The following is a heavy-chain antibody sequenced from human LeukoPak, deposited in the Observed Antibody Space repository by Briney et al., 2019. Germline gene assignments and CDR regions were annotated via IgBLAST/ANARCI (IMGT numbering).Heavy chain of an antibody. CDR3: ASTSASGSWYVGWFDP. V-gene: IGHV4-59*01. CDR2: IYYSGST. Sequence: SETLSLTCTVSGVSISSYYWSWIRQPPGKGLEWIGYIYYSGSTNYNPSLKSRVTISVDTSKNQFSLKLSSVTAADTAVYYCASTSASGSWYVGWFDPWGQGTLVTVSS. J-gene: IGHJ5*02. CDR1: GVSISSYY. D-gene: IGHD6-13*01.